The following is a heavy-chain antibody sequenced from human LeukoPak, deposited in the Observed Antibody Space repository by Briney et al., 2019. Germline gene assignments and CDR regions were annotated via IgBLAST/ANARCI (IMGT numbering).Heavy chain of an antibody. CDR1: GFTVRSNY. V-gene: IGHV3-20*04. CDR3: ARDGGWYKRGLDYYYYYMDV. D-gene: IGHD6-19*01. Sequence: GGSLRLSCAASGFTVRSNYMSWVRQAPGKGLEWVCRINANGASTAYADSVKGRFTISRDNAKNSLYLQMNSLRAEDTALYYCARDGGWYKRGLDYYYYYMDVWGKGTTVTVSS. J-gene: IGHJ6*03. CDR2: INANGAST.